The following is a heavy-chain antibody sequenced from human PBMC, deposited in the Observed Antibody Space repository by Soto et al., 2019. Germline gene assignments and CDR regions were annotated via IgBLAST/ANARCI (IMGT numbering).Heavy chain of an antibody. CDR1: GYSFTSYW. D-gene: IGHD6-19*01. CDR3: AKAVAGTSPFDP. CDR2: IDPSDSYT. J-gene: IGHJ5*02. V-gene: IGHV5-10-1*01. Sequence: GESRKLSCKGSGYSFTSYWISWVRQMPGKGLEWMGRIDPSDSYTDYSPSFQGHVTISADKSISTAYLQWSSLKASDTAMYYCAKAVAGTSPFDPWGQGTLVTVYS.